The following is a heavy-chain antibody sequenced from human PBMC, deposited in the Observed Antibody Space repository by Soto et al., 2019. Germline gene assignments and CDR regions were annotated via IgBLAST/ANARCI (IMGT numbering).Heavy chain of an antibody. Sequence: ASVKVSCKASGYTFTDYYIYWLRRAPGHGLEWMGWINPNSGATNYAHNFQGRVTMTGDTSIRAAYMELSRLSSDDTAVYYCAKDQGGYMVSGMDVWGQGTTVTVSS. V-gene: IGHV1-2*02. CDR2: INPNSGAT. J-gene: IGHJ6*02. D-gene: IGHD2-2*02. CDR3: AKDQGGYMVSGMDV. CDR1: GYTFTDYY.